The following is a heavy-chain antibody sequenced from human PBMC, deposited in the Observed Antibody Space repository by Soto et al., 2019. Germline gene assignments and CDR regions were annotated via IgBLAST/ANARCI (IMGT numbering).Heavy chain of an antibody. CDR1: GGSISSSSYY. CDR3: ARLAGYCSGTSCYGYYGMDV. V-gene: IGHV4-39*01. Sequence: SETLSLTCTVSGGSISSSSYYWGWIRQPPGKGLEWIGSIYYSGNTYYNPSLKSRVTISVDTAKNQFSLKLSSVTAADTAVFYCARLAGYCSGTSCYGYYGMDVWGQGTTVTVSS. CDR2: IYYSGNT. D-gene: IGHD2-2*01. J-gene: IGHJ6*02.